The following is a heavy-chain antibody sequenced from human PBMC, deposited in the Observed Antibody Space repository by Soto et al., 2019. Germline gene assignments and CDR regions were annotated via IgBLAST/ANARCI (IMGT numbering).Heavy chain of an antibody. CDR3: ARGYSPSGWFDP. Sequence: QVQLVQSGAEVKKPGASVKVSCKASGFTFTGYYMHWVRQAPGQGLEWMGWINPNSGGTNYAQKLQGRVTMTTDTSTSTAYMELRSLRSDDTAVYYCARGYSPSGWFDPWGQGTLVTVSS. J-gene: IGHJ5*02. V-gene: IGHV1-2*02. CDR1: GFTFTGYY. CDR2: INPNSGGT. D-gene: IGHD3-16*02.